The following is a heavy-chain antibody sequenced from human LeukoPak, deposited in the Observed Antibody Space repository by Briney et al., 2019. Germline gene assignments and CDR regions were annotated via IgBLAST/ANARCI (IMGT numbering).Heavy chain of an antibody. CDR2: IIPILGIA. V-gene: IGHV1-69*04. CDR1: GGTFSTYA. Sequence: GASEKVSCKASGGTFSTYAINWVRQAPGQGLEWMGRIIPILGIANYAQKFRDRVTITANKSTSTAYVELTSLRSEDTAVYFCARGERLGGLDVWGQGTTVTVSS. J-gene: IGHJ6*02. CDR3: ARGERLGGLDV. D-gene: IGHD6-25*01.